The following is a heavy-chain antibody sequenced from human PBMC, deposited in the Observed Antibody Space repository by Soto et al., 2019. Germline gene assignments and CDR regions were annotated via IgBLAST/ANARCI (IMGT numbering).Heavy chain of an antibody. CDR3: ARDPRAGGPGYYYYYMDV. Sequence: SETLSLTCTVSGGSISSGGYYWSWIRQHPGKGLEWIGYIYYSGSTYYNPSLKSRVTISVDTSKNQFSLKLSSVTAADTAVYYCARDPRAGGPGYYYYYMDVWGKGTTVTVSS. CDR1: GGSISSGGYY. CDR2: IYYSGST. V-gene: IGHV4-31*03. D-gene: IGHD3-10*01. J-gene: IGHJ6*03.